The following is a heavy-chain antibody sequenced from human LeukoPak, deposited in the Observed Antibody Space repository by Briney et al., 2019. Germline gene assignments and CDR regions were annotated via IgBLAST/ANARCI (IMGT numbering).Heavy chain of an antibody. D-gene: IGHD5-24*01. Sequence: GGSLRLSCAASGFTFSTYAMSGSGDNTDYADSVKGRFIISRDNSKNTLYLQMNSLRAEDTAVFYCARNLQTIQRYFDLWGRGTLVTVSS. CDR1: GFTFSTYA. CDR2: GSGDNT. V-gene: IGHV3-23*01. J-gene: IGHJ2*01. CDR3: ARNLQTIQRYFDL.